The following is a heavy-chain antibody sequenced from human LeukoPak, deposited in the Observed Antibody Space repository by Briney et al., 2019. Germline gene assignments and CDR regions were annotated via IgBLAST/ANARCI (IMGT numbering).Heavy chain of an antibody. Sequence: SETLSLTCAVYGGSFGGYYWSWIRQPPGKGLEWIGEINHSGSTNYNPSLKSRVTISVDTSKNHFSLKLSSVTAADTAVYYCARGRIYYVWGSYRPFDYWGQGTLVTVSS. CDR3: ARGRIYYVWGSYRPFDY. J-gene: IGHJ4*02. CDR1: GGSFGGYY. V-gene: IGHV4-34*01. D-gene: IGHD3-16*02. CDR2: INHSGST.